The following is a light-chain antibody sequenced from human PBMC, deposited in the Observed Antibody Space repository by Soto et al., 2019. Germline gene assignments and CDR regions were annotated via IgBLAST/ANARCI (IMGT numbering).Light chain of an antibody. CDR3: QQYYSYTRT. CDR2: AAS. CDR1: QGISSY. Sequence: AIRMTQSPSSFSASTGDRVTITCRASQGISSYLAWYQQKPGKAPKLLIYAASTLQSGVPSRFSGSGSGTDFTITIRCLQSEDFATYYCQQYYSYTRTFGQGTKVEIK. V-gene: IGKV1-8*01. J-gene: IGKJ1*01.